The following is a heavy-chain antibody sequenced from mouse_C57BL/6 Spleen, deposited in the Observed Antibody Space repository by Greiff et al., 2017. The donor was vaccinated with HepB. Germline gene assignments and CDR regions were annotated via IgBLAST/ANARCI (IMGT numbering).Heavy chain of an antibody. D-gene: IGHD1-1*01. Sequence: EVKLLESGPALVKPSQTVSLTCTVTGYSITNGNHWWNWIRQVSGSKLEWIGYISSSGSTDSNPSLKSRISITRDTSKNQLFLQLNSVTTEDIATYYCARTNYGSSPSYWYFDVWGTGTTVTVSS. V-gene: IGHV3-4*01. CDR3: ARTNYGSSPSYWYFDV. J-gene: IGHJ1*03. CDR2: ISSSGST. CDR1: GYSITNGNHW.